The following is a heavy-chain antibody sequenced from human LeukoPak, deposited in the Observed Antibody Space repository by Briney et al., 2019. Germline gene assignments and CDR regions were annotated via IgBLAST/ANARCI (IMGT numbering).Heavy chain of an antibody. CDR1: GFTFSSYS. CDR3: ARGGWFGDNNWFDP. V-gene: IGHV3-48*01. Sequence: GRSLRLSCAASGFTFSSYSMNWVRQAPGKGLEWVSYISSASNTIYYADSVKGRFTISRDNAKNSLCLQMNSLRAEDTAMYYCARGGWFGDNNWFDPWGQGTLVTVSS. CDR2: ISSASNTI. D-gene: IGHD3-10*01. J-gene: IGHJ5*02.